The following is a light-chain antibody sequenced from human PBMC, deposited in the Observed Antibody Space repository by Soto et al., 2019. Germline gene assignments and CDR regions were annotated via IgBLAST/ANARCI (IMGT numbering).Light chain of an antibody. CDR2: GAS. CDR1: QSVSSN. CDR3: QQFSSYPLT. Sequence: EIVMTQSPATLSVSPGERATLSCRASQSVSSNLAWYQQKPGQAPRLLIYGASNRATGIPDRFSGSGSGTDFTLTISRLEPEDFAVYYCQQFSSYPLTFGGGTTVDIK. V-gene: IGKV3D-15*01. J-gene: IGKJ4*01.